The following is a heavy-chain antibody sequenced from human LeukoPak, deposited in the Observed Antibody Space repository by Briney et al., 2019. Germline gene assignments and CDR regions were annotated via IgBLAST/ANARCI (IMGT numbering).Heavy chain of an antibody. J-gene: IGHJ4*02. CDR3: ARVGNPGEWELLDY. V-gene: IGHV4-59*01. CDR1: GGSISSYY. Sequence: TSSETLSLTCTVSGGSISSYYWSWIRQPPGKGLEWIGYIYYSGSTNYNPSLKSRVTISVDTSKNQFSLKLSSVTAANTAVYYCARVGNPGEWELLDYWGQGTLVTVSS. CDR2: IYYSGST. D-gene: IGHD1-26*01.